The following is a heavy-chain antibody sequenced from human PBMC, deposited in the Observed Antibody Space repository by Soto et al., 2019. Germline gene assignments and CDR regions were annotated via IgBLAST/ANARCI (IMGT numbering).Heavy chain of an antibody. Sequence: GGSLRLSCAASGFTFSSYAMSWVRQAPGKGLEWVSAISGSGGSTYYADSVKGRFTISRDNSKNTLYLQMNSLRAEDTAVYYCAKDLPPLTYYYDRSGYHGDYWGQGTLVTVYS. V-gene: IGHV3-23*01. CDR1: GFTFSSYA. J-gene: IGHJ4*02. D-gene: IGHD3-22*01. CDR3: AKDLPPLTYYYDRSGYHGDY. CDR2: ISGSGGST.